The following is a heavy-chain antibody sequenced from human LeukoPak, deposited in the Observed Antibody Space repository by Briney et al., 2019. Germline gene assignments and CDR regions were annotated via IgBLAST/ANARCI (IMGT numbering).Heavy chain of an antibody. J-gene: IGHJ5*02. D-gene: IGHD4-17*01. CDR3: AKSYSWVTTSARFDP. Sequence: GGSLRLSCAASGFTFSTYWMHWARQVPGKGLEWEAVISYDGSNKYYADSVKGRFTISRDNSKNTLYLQMNSLRAEDTAVYYCAKSYSWVTTSARFDPWGQGTLVTVSS. CDR1: GFTFSTYW. V-gene: IGHV3-30*18. CDR2: ISYDGSNK.